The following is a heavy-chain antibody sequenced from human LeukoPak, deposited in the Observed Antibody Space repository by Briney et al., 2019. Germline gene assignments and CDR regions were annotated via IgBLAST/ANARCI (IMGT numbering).Heavy chain of an antibody. V-gene: IGHV4-59*11. CDR2: IHYSGST. Sequence: SETLSLTCTVSGGSISSHYWSWIRQPPGKGLEWIGYIHYSGSTNYNPSLKSRVTISVDTSKNQFSLKLSSVTAADTAVYYCARRGVTNWFDPWGQGTLVTVSS. CDR1: GGSISSHY. D-gene: IGHD3-10*01. CDR3: ARRGVTNWFDP. J-gene: IGHJ5*02.